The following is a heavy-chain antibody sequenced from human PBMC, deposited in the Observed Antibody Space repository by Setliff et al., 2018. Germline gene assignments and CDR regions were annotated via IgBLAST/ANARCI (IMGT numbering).Heavy chain of an antibody. CDR3: ARDPFGNPVFDP. V-gene: IGHV3-30*02. CDR1: GFTFSSYG. D-gene: IGHD3-10*01. CDR2: IRYDGSNK. J-gene: IGHJ5*02. Sequence: GGSLRLSCAASGFTFSSYGMHWVRQAPGKGLEWVAFIRYDGSNKYYADSVKGRFTISRDNSKNTLYLQMNSLRPEDTAVYYCARDPFGNPVFDPWGQGTLVTVSS.